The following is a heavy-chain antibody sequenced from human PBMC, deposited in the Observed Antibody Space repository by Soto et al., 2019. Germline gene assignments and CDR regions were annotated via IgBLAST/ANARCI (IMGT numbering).Heavy chain of an antibody. D-gene: IGHD6-6*01. J-gene: IGHJ4*02. Sequence: QVQLVQSGAEVQKPGSSVQVSCKASGGTFSSYAIRWVRQAPGQGLEWMGGIIPIFGTANYAQKFQGRVTSTADEPTSTAYMELSSLRSEDTVVYYCARVDYSSSSLHFDYWGQGTLVTVSS. CDR1: GGTFSSYA. CDR3: ARVDYSSSSLHFDY. CDR2: IIPIFGTA. V-gene: IGHV1-69*01.